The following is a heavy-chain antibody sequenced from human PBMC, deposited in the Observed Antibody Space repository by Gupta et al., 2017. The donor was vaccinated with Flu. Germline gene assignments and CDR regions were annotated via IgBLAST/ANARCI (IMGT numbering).Heavy chain of an antibody. CDR2: VSYDGSNT. J-gene: IGHJ4*02. CDR1: SDSG. D-gene: IGHD2-2*01. V-gene: IGHV3-30*03. CDR3: AGGGCSSTSCYPAY. Sequence: SDSGMHWVRQAPGKGLEWVAVVSYDGSNTYYADSVKGRFTISRANSKNTLYLQMNSLSATDTAVYWCAGGGCSSTSCYPAYWGQGTLVTVSS.